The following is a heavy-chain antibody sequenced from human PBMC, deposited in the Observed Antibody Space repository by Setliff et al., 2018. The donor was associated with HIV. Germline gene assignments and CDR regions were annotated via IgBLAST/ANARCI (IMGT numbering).Heavy chain of an antibody. V-gene: IGHV4-34*01. D-gene: IGHD3-10*01. J-gene: IGHJ6*03. CDR2: MYYSGTT. Sequence: SETLSLTCAVYGGSFSGYYWGWIRQPPGLGLEWIGSMYYSGTTYHSPTLKSRVSMSMDTSRNQFSLKLSSVTAADTAIYYCVRRKSELRLISDYMDVWGKGTTVTV. CDR1: GGSFSGYY. CDR3: VRRKSELRLISDYMDV.